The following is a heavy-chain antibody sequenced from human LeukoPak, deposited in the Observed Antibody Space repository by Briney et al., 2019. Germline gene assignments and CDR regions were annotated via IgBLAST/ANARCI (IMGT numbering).Heavy chain of an antibody. D-gene: IGHD2-15*01. Sequence: GASVKVSCKASGYTFTGYYMHWVRQAPGQGLEWMGWINPNSGGTNYAQKFQGRVTMTRDTSISTAYMELSRLRSDDTAVYYCARDTPSDIVVVVAARGDYYYYGMDVWGQGTTVTVSS. CDR3: ARDTPSDIVVVVAARGDYYYYGMDV. V-gene: IGHV1-2*02. CDR1: GYTFTGYY. J-gene: IGHJ6*02. CDR2: INPNSGGT.